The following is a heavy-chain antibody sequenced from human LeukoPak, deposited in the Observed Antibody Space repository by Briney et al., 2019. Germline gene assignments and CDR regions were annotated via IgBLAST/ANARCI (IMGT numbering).Heavy chain of an antibody. D-gene: IGHD3-3*01. V-gene: IGHV4-34*01. CDR3: ARGRASYDFWSGYLFDY. CDR1: GGPFSGYY. Sequence: SETLSLTCAVYGGPFSGYYWSWIRQSPGKGREWIGEINHSGRTNYNPSLKSRVTISVDTSKNQFSLKLSSVTAADTAVYYCARGRASYDFWSGYLFDYWGQGTLVTVSS. CDR2: INHSGRT. J-gene: IGHJ4*02.